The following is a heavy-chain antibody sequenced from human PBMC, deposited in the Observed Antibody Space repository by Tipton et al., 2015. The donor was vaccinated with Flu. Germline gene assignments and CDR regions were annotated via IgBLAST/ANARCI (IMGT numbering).Heavy chain of an antibody. CDR3: ARGDYGDYDHEADGFDI. Sequence: TLSLTCNVSGYPISSDYYWDWIRQTPGRGLEWIGSISHSGSAYYNPSLKSRVTISIDRSRNQFSLRLSSVTAVDTAMYYCARGDYGDYDHEADGFDIWGRGTLVTVSA. V-gene: IGHV4-38-2*02. CDR1: GYPISSDYY. CDR2: ISHSGSA. D-gene: IGHD4-17*01. J-gene: IGHJ3*02.